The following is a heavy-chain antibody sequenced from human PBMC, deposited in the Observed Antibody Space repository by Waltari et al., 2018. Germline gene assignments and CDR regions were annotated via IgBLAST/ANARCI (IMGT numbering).Heavy chain of an antibody. Sequence: QVQLQESGPGLVKPSETLSLTCTVSGGSISSYYWSWIRQPAGKGLEWIGRIYTSGSTTYNPSLKRRVTMSGDTSKNQFSLKLSSVTAADTAVYYCARLYGDYEGYYYYMDVWGKGTTGTVSS. CDR2: IYTSGST. CDR1: GGSISSYY. V-gene: IGHV4-4*07. D-gene: IGHD4-17*01. CDR3: ARLYGDYEGYYYYMDV. J-gene: IGHJ6*03.